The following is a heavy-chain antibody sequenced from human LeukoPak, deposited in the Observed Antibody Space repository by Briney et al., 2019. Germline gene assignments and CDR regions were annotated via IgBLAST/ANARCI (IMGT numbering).Heavy chain of an antibody. CDR1: GGSISSSSYY. V-gene: IGHV4-39*01. D-gene: IGHD3-10*01. CDR2: IYYIGST. J-gene: IGHJ4*02. Sequence: SETLSLTCTVSGGSISSSSYYWGWIRQPPGKGLEWIGSIYYIGSTYYNPSLKSRVTISVDTSKNQFSLKLSSVTAADTAVYYCARILNYYGSGSYYNGGDYWGQGTLVTVSS. CDR3: ARILNYYGSGSYYNGGDY.